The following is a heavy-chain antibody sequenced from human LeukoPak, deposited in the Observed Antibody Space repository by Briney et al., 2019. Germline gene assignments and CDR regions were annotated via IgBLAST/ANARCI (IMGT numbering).Heavy chain of an antibody. V-gene: IGHV4-59*12. J-gene: IGHJ4*02. CDR2: IYYSGST. CDR3: ARRRHYHNWNDRGYFDY. D-gene: IGHD1-20*01. Sequence: SETPSLTCTVSGGSISSYYWSWIRQPPGKGLEWIGYIYYSGSTNYNPSLKSRVTISVDTSKNQFSLKLSSVTAADTAVYYCARRRHYHNWNDRGYFDYWGQGTLVTVSP. CDR1: GGSISSYY.